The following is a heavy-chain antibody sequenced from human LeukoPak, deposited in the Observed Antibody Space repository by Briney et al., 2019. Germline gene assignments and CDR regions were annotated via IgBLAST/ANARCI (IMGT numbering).Heavy chain of an antibody. J-gene: IGHJ4*02. CDR3: ARVSHYGDYLKNFDY. CDR2: ISAYNVNT. CDR1: GYTFTSYG. V-gene: IGHV1-18*01. Sequence: ASVKVSCKASGYTFTSYGISWVRQAPGQGLEWMGWISAYNVNTNYAQKLQGRVTMTTDTSTSTAYMELRSLRSDDTAIYYCARVSHYGDYLKNFDYWGQGTLVTVSS. D-gene: IGHD4-17*01.